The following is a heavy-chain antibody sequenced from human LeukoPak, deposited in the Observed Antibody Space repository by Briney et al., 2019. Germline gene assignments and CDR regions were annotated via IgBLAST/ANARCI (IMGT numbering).Heavy chain of an antibody. Sequence: ASVKVSCKASGGTFSSYAISWVRQAPGQGLEWMGWINPNSGGTNYAQKFQGRVTMTRDTSISTAYMELSRLRSDDTAVYYCARERDGSIAAAGFDPWGQGTLVTVSS. CDR1: GGTFSSYA. V-gene: IGHV1-2*02. CDR3: ARERDGSIAAAGFDP. D-gene: IGHD6-13*01. J-gene: IGHJ5*02. CDR2: INPNSGGT.